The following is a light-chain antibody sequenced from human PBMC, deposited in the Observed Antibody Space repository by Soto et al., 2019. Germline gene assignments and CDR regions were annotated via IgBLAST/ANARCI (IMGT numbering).Light chain of an antibody. CDR2: DAA. CDR3: QKRSNWPPTWT. Sequence: EIVLTQSPATLSLSPGQRATLSCRASQSVSTYLAWYQQKPGQAPRLLIYDAATRATGIPARFSGSGSGTDFTLTISRREPEDFAVYCCQKRSNWPPTWTFGQGTKGEIK. CDR1: QSVSTY. V-gene: IGKV3-11*01. J-gene: IGKJ1*01.